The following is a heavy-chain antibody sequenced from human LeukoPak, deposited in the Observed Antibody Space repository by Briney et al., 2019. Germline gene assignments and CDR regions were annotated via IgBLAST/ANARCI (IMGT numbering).Heavy chain of an antibody. CDR2: INFDGITT. CDR1: RFTFSSYW. V-gene: IGHV3-74*01. CDR3: ARDYFWSGYGAFDL. J-gene: IGHJ4*02. D-gene: IGHD3-3*01. Sequence: GGSLRLSCAASRFTFSSYWMHWVRQAPGKGLVWVSRINFDGITTTYADSMKGRFTISRDNAKNTLYLQMNSLRAEDTAVYYCARDYFWSGYGAFDLWGQGTLVTVSS.